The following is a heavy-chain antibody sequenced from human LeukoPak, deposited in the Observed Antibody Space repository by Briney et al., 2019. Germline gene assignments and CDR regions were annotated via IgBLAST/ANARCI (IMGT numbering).Heavy chain of an antibody. CDR3: AKRRGVGATYYYGMDV. D-gene: IGHD1-26*01. V-gene: IGHV3-30*18. CDR2: ISYDGSNK. CDR1: GFTFSSYG. Sequence: GRSLRLSCAASGFTFSSYGMHWVRQAPGKGLEWVAVISYDGSNKYYADSVKGRFTISRDNSKNTLYLQMNSLRAEDTAVYYCAKRRGVGATYYYGMDVWGQGTRSPSP. J-gene: IGHJ6*02.